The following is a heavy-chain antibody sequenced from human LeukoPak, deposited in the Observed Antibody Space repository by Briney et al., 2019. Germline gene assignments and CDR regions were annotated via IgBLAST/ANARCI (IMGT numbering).Heavy chain of an antibody. V-gene: IGHV1-46*01. CDR3: ARDNSVGDYAWWFDP. Sequence: ASVEISCKASGYTFTNYYMHWVRQAPGQGLEWLGLITPSGGSTWYAQKFQGRVTMTRDMSTSTDYMELSSLRSEDTAVYYCARDNSVGDYAWWFDPWGQGTLVTVSS. CDR1: GYTFTNYY. J-gene: IGHJ5*02. D-gene: IGHD1-26*01. CDR2: ITPSGGST.